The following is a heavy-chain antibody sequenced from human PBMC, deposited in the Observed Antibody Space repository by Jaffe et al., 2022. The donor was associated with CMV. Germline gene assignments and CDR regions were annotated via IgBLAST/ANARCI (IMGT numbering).Heavy chain of an antibody. D-gene: IGHD2-15*01. CDR1: GFTFGDYA. CDR3: TREYCSGGSCYSCE. J-gene: IGHJ4*02. V-gene: IGHV3-49*04. CDR2: IRSKAYGGTT. Sequence: EVQLVESGGGLVQPGRSLRLSCTASGFTFGDYAMSWVRQAPGKGLEWVGFIRSKAYGGTTEYAASVKGRFTISRDDSKSIAYLQMNSLKTEDTAVYYCTREYCSGGSCYSCEWGQGTLVTVSS.